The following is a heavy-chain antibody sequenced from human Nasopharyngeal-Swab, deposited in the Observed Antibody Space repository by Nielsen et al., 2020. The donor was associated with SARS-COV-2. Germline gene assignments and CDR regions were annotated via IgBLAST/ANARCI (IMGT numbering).Heavy chain of an antibody. CDR3: ARGGDPREVVAATDCFDP. D-gene: IGHD2-15*01. CDR2: MNPNSGNT. Sequence: WVGQAPGQGLEWMGWMNPNSGNTGYAQNFQGRVTMTRDTSTSTVYMELSSLRSADTAVYYCARGGDPREVVAATDCFDPWGQGTLVTVSS. J-gene: IGHJ5*02. V-gene: IGHV1-8*01.